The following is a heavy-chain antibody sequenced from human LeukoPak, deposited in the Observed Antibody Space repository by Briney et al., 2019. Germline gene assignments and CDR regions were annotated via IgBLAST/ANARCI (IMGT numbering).Heavy chain of an antibody. CDR2: ISPSGGST. V-gene: IGHV1-46*01. CDR1: GYTFTSYY. Sequence: ASVKVSCKASGYTFTSYYMHWVRQAPGQGLEWMGIISPSGGSTSYAQKFQGRVTMTRDTSTSTVYMELSSLRSEDTAVYYCARGPLVLRFLEWLLYDYWGQGTLVTVSS. D-gene: IGHD3-3*01. J-gene: IGHJ4*02. CDR3: ARGPLVLRFLEWLLYDY.